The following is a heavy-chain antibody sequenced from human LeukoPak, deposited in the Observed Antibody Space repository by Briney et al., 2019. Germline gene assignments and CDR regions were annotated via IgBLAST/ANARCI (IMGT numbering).Heavy chain of an antibody. CDR1: VYTFIANY. V-gene: IGHV1-2*02. D-gene: IGHD2-21*02. Sequence: ASVTVSCKASVYTFIANYLQWVRQAPGLGPEWLGWMHVGTGNTRYAPKFQDRVTLRRDTSINTAYMDLSSLTSDDTAVYYCAREGSYCDGGDCYSFDFWGQGTLVTVSS. CDR2: MHVGTGNT. CDR3: AREGSYCDGGDCYSFDF. J-gene: IGHJ4*02.